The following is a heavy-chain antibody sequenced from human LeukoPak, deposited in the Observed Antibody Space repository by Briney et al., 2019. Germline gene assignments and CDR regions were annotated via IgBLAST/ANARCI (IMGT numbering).Heavy chain of an antibody. J-gene: IGHJ4*02. CDR2: FDPEDGET. CDR3: ATAFPWGAPPFDY. V-gene: IGHV1-24*01. Sequence: ASVKVSCKVSGYTLTELSMHWVRQAPGKGLEWMGGFDPEDGETTYAQKFQGRVTMTEDTSTDTAYMELSSLRSEDTAVYYCATAFPWGAPPFDYWGQGTLVTVSS. D-gene: IGHD1-26*01. CDR1: GYTLTELS.